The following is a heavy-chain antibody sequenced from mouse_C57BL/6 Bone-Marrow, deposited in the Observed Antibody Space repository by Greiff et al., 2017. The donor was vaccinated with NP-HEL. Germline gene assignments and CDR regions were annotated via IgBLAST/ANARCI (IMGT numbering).Heavy chain of an antibody. CDR2: IYPGSGST. CDR3: ARPDYSNYGIYYYAMDY. V-gene: IGHV1-55*01. J-gene: IGHJ4*01. Sequence: QVQLQQPGAELVKPGASVKMSCKASGYTFTSYWITWVKQRPGQGLEWIGDIYPGSGSTNYNEKFKSKATLTVDTSSSTAYMQLSSLTSEDSAVYYCARPDYSNYGIYYYAMDYWGQGTSVTVSS. CDR1: GYTFTSYW. D-gene: IGHD2-5*01.